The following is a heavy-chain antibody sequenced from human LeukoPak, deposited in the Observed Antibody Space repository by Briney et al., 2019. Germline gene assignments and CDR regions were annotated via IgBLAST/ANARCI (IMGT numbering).Heavy chain of an antibody. CDR1: GYTFTVYY. D-gene: IGHD3-10*01. CDR3: ATDDGGYYYYMDV. V-gene: IGHV1-2*02. Sequence: ASVKVSFKVSGYTFTVYYMHWVRQAPGQGLEWMGWINPNSGGTNYAQKFQGRVTMTRDTSISTAYMELSRLRSDDTAVYYCATDDGGYYYYMDVWGKGTTVTVSS. J-gene: IGHJ6*03. CDR2: INPNSGGT.